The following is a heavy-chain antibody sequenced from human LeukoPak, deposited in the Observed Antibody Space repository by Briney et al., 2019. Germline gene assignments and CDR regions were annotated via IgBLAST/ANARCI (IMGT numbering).Heavy chain of an antibody. CDR1: GGSISSYY. Sequence: PSETLSLICTVSGGSISSYYWSWIRQHPGKGLEWIGYIYYSGSTYYNPSLKSRVTISVDTSKNQFSLKLSSVTAADTAVYYCARGGWARAFDIWGQGTMVTVSS. J-gene: IGHJ3*02. V-gene: IGHV4-59*06. CDR2: IYYSGST. CDR3: ARGGWARAFDI. D-gene: IGHD5-12*01.